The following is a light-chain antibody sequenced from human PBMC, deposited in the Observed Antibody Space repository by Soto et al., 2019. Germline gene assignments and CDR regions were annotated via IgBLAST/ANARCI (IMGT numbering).Light chain of an antibody. Sequence: DIQMTQSPSSLSASVGDRVTITCRASQGISNYLAWYQQKPGKVPKLLIYAASTLQSGVPSRFSGSGSGTDFTLTISSLKPEDVATYYCQKYNSAHPTFGQGPKVEIK. CDR2: AAS. V-gene: IGKV1-27*01. CDR1: QGISNY. J-gene: IGKJ1*01. CDR3: QKYNSAHPT.